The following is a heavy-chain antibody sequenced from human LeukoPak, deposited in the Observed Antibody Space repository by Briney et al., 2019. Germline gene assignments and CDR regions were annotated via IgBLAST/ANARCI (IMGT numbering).Heavy chain of an antibody. CDR1: GFTFSSYW. CDR2: INSDGSST. V-gene: IGHV3-74*01. Sequence: GGSLRLSCAASGFTFSSYWMHWVRQAPGKGLVWVSRINSDGSSTSYADSVKGRFTISRDNAKDSLYLQMNSLRAEDTAVYYWGELGITMMGGVGGKGTRVTISS. D-gene: IGHD3-22*01. J-gene: IGHJ6*03. CDR3: GELGITMMGGV.